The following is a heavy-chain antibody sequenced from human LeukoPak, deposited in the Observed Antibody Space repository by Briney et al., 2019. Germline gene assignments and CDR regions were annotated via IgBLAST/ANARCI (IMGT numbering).Heavy chain of an antibody. J-gene: IGHJ4*02. CDR2: IIPIFGTA. Sequence: ASVKVSCXASGGTFSSYAISWVRQAPGQGLEWMGGIIPIFGTANYAQKFQGRVTITADESTGTAYMELSSLRSEDTAVYYCARGVRDYVWGSYPFAYWGQGTLVTVSS. CDR3: ARGVRDYVWGSYPFAY. V-gene: IGHV1-69*13. D-gene: IGHD3-16*02. CDR1: GGTFSSYA.